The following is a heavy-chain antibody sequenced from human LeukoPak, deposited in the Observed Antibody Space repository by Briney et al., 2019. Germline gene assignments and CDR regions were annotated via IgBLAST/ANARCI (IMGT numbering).Heavy chain of an antibody. Sequence: KPSETLSLTCTVSGGSISSYYWSWIRQPPGKGLEWIGYIYYSGSTNYNPSLKSRVTISVDTSKNQFSLKLNSVTAADTAVYFCARGAGWYDYWGQGTLVTVSS. CDR1: GGSISSYY. J-gene: IGHJ4*02. D-gene: IGHD6-19*01. CDR3: ARGAGWYDY. V-gene: IGHV4-59*01. CDR2: IYYSGST.